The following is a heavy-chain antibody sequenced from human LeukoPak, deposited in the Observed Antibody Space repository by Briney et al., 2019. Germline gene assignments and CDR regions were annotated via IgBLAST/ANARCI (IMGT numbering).Heavy chain of an antibody. CDR1: GFTFSNYW. D-gene: IGHD7-27*01. Sequence: GGSLRLSCAASGFTFSNYWMTWVRQAPGTGLEWVANIKEDGSEKYYVDSVKGRFTISRDNAKNSLYLQMNSLRAEDTALYYCARGGPTGALAYWGQGTLVTVSS. CDR3: ARGGPTGALAY. V-gene: IGHV3-7*01. CDR2: IKEDGSEK. J-gene: IGHJ4*02.